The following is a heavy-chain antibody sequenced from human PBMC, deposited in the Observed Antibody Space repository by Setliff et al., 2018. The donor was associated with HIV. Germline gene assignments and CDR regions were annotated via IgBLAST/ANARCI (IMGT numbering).Heavy chain of an antibody. J-gene: IGHJ5*02. D-gene: IGHD2-2*01. CDR2: IFSNDEK. V-gene: IGHV2-26*01. CDR1: GFSLSNARMG. Sequence: SGPTLVNPTETLTLTCTVSGFSLSNARMGVSWIRQPPGKALEWLAHIFSNDEKSYSTSLKSRLTISKDISKSQVVLTMTNMDPVDTATYYCAHTVVPAALSFNWFDPWGQGTLVTVSS. CDR3: AHTVVPAALSFNWFDP.